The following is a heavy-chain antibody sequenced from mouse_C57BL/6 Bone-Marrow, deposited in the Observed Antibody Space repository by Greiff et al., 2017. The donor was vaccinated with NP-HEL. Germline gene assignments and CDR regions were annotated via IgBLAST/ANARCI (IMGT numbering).Heavy chain of an antibody. CDR3: ARNGSSLTHFDY. J-gene: IGHJ2*01. V-gene: IGHV1-39*01. Sequence: EVPLQQSGPELVKPGASVKISCKASGYSFTDYNMNWVKQSNGKSLEWIGVINPNYGTTSYNQKFKCKATLTVDQSSSTAYMQLNSLTSEYSAVYYCARNGSSLTHFDYWGQGTTLTVSS. CDR1: GYSFTDYN. D-gene: IGHD1-1*01. CDR2: INPNYGTT.